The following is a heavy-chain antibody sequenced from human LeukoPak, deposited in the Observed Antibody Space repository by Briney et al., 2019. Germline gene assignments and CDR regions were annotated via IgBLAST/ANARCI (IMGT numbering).Heavy chain of an antibody. D-gene: IGHD3-22*01. Sequence: SETLSLTCAVYGGSFSGYYWSWIRQPPGEGLEWIGEINHSGSTNYNPSLKSRVTISVDTSKNQFSLKLSSVTAADTAVYYCARGRYYDSSGYYSYYYYGMDVWGQGTTVTVSS. V-gene: IGHV4-34*01. J-gene: IGHJ6*02. CDR2: INHSGST. CDR1: GGSFSGYY. CDR3: ARGRYYDSSGYYSYYYYGMDV.